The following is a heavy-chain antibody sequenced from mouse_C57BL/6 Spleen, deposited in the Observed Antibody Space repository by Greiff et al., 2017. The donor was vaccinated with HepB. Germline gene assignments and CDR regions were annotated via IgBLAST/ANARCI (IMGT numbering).Heavy chain of an antibody. CDR1: GYSITSDY. J-gene: IGHJ1*03. V-gene: IGHV3-8*01. Sequence: DVQLQESGPGLAKPSQTLSLTCSVTGYSITSDYWNWIRKFPGNKLEYMGYISYSGRTYYNPSLKSRISITRDTSKNQYYLQLNSVTTEDTATYYCARGYDYYGSSYWYFDVWGTGTTVTVSS. CDR2: ISYSGRT. CDR3: ARGYDYYGSSYWYFDV. D-gene: IGHD1-1*01.